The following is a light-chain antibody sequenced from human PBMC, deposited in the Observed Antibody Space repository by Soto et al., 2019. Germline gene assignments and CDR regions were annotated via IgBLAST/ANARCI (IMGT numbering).Light chain of an antibody. J-gene: IGLJ2*01. CDR3: SSYTSSSHVL. CDR1: SSDVGGYNY. CDR2: EVS. V-gene: IGLV2-14*01. Sequence: QSALTQPASXXXXXXXXXXXXCTGTSSDVGGYNYVSWYQQHPGKAPKLMIFEVSNRPSGVSNRFSGSKSGNMASLTISGLQAEDEADYYCSSYTSSSHVLFGEGTKLTVL.